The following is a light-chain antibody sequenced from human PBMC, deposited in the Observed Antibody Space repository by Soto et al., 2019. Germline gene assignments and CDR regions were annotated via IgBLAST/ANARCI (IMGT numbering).Light chain of an antibody. Sequence: DIQMTQAPSSVSASVGDRVTITCRASQGISSLLAWYQRKPGRAPKLLIYAASRLQAGVPLRFSGSGSGTDFTLTISDLQPEDFATYYCQQLNSFPLTFGQGTRLEIK. V-gene: IGKV1D-12*01. CDR3: QQLNSFPLT. CDR1: QGISSL. J-gene: IGKJ5*01. CDR2: AAS.